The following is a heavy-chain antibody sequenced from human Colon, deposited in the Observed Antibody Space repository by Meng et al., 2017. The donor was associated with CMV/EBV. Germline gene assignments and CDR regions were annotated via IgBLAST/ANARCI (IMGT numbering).Heavy chain of an antibody. CDR2: ISSSSSYI. V-gene: IGHV3-21*01. D-gene: IGHD3-3*01. CDR1: GFTFSSYS. Sequence: GESLKISCAASGFTFSSYSMNWVRQAPGKGLEWVSSISSSSSYIYYADSVKGRFTISRDNAENSLYLQMNSLRAEDTAVYYCARPLEWPGNYYGMDVWGQGTTVTVS. CDR3: ARPLEWPGNYYGMDV. J-gene: IGHJ6*02.